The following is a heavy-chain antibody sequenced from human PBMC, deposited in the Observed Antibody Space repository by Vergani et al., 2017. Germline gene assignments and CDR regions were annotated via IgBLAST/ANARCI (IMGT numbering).Heavy chain of an antibody. CDR1: FDSIRNLY. CDR2: IHYSENT. Sequence: QVQLQESGPGLVKSSETLSLTCSVSFDSIRNLYCNWIRQPPGKGLEWIGSIHYSENTNYNPSLETRVTISGDTSKNQFSLKLNSVTAADTAVYYCARAPIGSTIFGVVIIRFAFDIWGQGTMVTVSS. D-gene: IGHD3-3*01. J-gene: IGHJ3*02. CDR3: ARAPIGSTIFGVVIIRFAFDI. V-gene: IGHV4-59*11.